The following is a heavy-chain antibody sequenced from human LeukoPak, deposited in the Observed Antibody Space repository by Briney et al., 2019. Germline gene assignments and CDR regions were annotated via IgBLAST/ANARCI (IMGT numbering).Heavy chain of an antibody. Sequence: PSETLSLTCAVYGGSFSGYYWSWIRQPPGKGLEWIGEINHSGSTNYNPSLKSRVTISVDTSKNQFSLKLSSVTAADTAVYYCARGSDYGFDYWGQGTLATVSS. V-gene: IGHV4-34*01. CDR2: INHSGST. CDR1: GGSFSGYY. J-gene: IGHJ4*02. D-gene: IGHD4-17*01. CDR3: ARGSDYGFDY.